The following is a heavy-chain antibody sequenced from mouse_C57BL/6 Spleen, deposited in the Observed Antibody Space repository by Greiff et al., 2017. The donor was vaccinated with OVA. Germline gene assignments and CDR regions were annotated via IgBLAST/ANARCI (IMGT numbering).Heavy chain of an antibody. CDR1: GYSITSGYY. CDR3: ARDRGIYDGYYGFAY. J-gene: IGHJ3*01. D-gene: IGHD2-3*01. V-gene: IGHV3-6*01. CDR2: ISYDGSN. Sequence: EVQLVESGPGLVKPSQSLSLTCSVTGYSITSGYYWNWIRQFPGNKLEWMGYISYDGSNNYNPSLKNRISITRDTSKNQFFLKLNSVTTEDTATYYCARDRGIYDGYYGFAYWGQGTLVTVSA.